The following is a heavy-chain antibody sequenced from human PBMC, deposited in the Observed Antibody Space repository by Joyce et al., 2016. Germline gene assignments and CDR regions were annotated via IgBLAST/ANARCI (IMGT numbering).Heavy chain of an antibody. J-gene: IGHJ6*02. CDR1: GYTFTAFP. Sequence: QVQLVQSGAEVRKPGASVKVSCKASGYTFTAFPIHWVRQAPGQRLEWMGWITAGNGNRGYSQNFQGRVSITGDTSANTAYMELSSLRSEDTAVYYCAIYYYDSGVHYPPLTAWGMDVWGQGTTVTVSS. V-gene: IGHV1-3*01. CDR2: ITAGNGNR. CDR3: AIYYYDSGVHYPPLTAWGMDV. D-gene: IGHD3-22*01.